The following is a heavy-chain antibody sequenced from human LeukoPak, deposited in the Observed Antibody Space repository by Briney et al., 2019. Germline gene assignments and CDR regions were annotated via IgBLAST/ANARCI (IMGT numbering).Heavy chain of an antibody. J-gene: IGHJ3*02. Sequence: SETLSLTCAVYGGSFSGYYWSWIRQPPGKGLEWIGEINHSGNTNYNPSLKSRVTISVDTSKNQFSLKLSSVTAADTAMYYCAGYGAATTVAFDIWGQGTMVTVSS. V-gene: IGHV4-34*01. D-gene: IGHD1-26*01. CDR2: INHSGNT. CDR3: AGYGAATTVAFDI. CDR1: GGSFSGYY.